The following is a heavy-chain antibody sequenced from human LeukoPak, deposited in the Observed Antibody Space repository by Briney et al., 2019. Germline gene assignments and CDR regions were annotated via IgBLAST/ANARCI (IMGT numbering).Heavy chain of an antibody. V-gene: IGHV3-7*01. CDR3: ARDLGGGDCY. CDR2: IKQDGSEK. D-gene: IGHD2-21*02. CDR1: GFTFSTFW. Sequence: GGSLRLSCAASGFTFSTFWMGWVRQAPGKGLEWVASIKQDGSEKYYVDSVRGRFTISRDNGDNAKNSLYLQMNSLRAEDTAVYYCARDLGGGDCYWGQGTLVTVPS. J-gene: IGHJ4*02.